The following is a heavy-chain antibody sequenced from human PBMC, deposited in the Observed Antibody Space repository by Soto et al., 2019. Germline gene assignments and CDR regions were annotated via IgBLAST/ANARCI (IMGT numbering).Heavy chain of an antibody. CDR2: INHSGGT. V-gene: IGHV4-34*01. Sequence: PSETLSLTCTVYDGSFSPSFCSWIRQPPGKGLEWIGEINHSGGTIYNPSLKGRVSISVDKSNNQFLLNLNSLTAADAAMYYCATLPSRVVVSVLPIPTWGQGTQVTVAS. CDR3: ATLPSRVVVSVLPIPT. CDR1: DGSFSPSF. D-gene: IGHD2-21*01. J-gene: IGHJ4*02.